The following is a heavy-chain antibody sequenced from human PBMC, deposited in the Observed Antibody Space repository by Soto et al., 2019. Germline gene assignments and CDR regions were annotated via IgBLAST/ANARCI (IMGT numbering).Heavy chain of an antibody. Sequence: ASVKVSCKASGYTFTSYGISWVRQAPGQGLEWMGWISAYNGNTNYAQKLQGRVTMTTDTSTSTAYMELRSLRSDDTAVYYCSRDGRGYDFWRGYYAYYYYMDVWGKGTTVTVSS. CDR1: GYTFTSYG. V-gene: IGHV1-18*01. CDR2: ISAYNGNT. J-gene: IGHJ6*03. D-gene: IGHD3-3*01. CDR3: SRDGRGYDFWRGYYAYYYYMDV.